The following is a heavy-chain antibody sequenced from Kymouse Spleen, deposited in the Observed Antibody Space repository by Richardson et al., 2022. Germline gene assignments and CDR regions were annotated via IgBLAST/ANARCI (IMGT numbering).Heavy chain of an antibody. V-gene: IGHV4-59*01. CDR2: IYYSGST. D-gene: IGHD6-13*01. Sequence: QVQLQESGPGLVKPSETLSLTCTVSGGSISSYYWSWIRQPPGKGLEWIGYIYYSGSTNYNPSLKSRVTISVDTSKNQFSLKLSSVTAADTAVYYCAREGVAAAGNDYWGQGTLVTVSS. J-gene: IGHJ4*02. CDR3: AREGVAAAGNDY. CDR1: GGSISSYY.